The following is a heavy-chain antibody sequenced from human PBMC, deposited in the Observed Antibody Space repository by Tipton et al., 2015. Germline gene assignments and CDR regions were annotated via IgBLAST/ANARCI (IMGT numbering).Heavy chain of an antibody. D-gene: IGHD3-9*01. Sequence: TLSLTCTVSGGSISNSNYYWGWIRQPPGKGLEWIGSLSYSGKTDYNPSLKSRVTISVDTSKNQFSLRGRSVTAADTAVYYCACQDYDILTHDYQTVDSWCRGTLVTVSS. J-gene: IGHJ4*02. CDR2: LSYSGKT. CDR3: ACQDYDILTHDYQTVDS. V-gene: IGHV4-39*07. CDR1: GGSISNSNYY.